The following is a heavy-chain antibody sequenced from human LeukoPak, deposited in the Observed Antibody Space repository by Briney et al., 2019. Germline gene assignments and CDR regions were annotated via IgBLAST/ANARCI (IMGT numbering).Heavy chain of an antibody. D-gene: IGHD6-13*01. Sequence: GASVKVSCKVSGYTVTELSMHWVRQSPGKGLEWMGGIIPIFGTANYAQKFQGRVTITADESTGTAYMELRSLRSDDTAVYYCASTGAAAGTHWFDPWGQGTLVTVSS. CDR1: GYTVTELS. CDR2: IIPIFGTA. CDR3: ASTGAAAGTHWFDP. V-gene: IGHV1-69*13. J-gene: IGHJ5*02.